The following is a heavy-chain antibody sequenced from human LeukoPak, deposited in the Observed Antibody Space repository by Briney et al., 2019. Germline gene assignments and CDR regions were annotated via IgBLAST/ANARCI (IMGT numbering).Heavy chain of an antibody. CDR1: GFTFSSYT. J-gene: IGHJ4*02. V-gene: IGHV3-30*04. CDR3: ARLASTVTSPLDY. D-gene: IGHD4-11*01. Sequence: GGSLRLSCAASGFTFSSYTMHWVRQAPGKGLEWVALIPWHGNNPYYADSVQGRFTISRDSSRNTLYLQMNSLRTEDTAEYYCARLASTVTSPLDYWGQGTLVTISS. CDR2: IPWHGNNP.